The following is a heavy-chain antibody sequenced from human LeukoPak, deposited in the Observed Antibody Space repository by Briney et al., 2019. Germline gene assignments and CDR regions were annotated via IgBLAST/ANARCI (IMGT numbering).Heavy chain of an antibody. D-gene: IGHD2-15*01. CDR2: ISDSGSGGNT. J-gene: IGHJ5*02. Sequence: PGGSLRLSCAASGFTFSSYAMSWVRQAPGKGLEWVSTISDSGSGGNTYYADSVKGRFTISRDNAKNSLYLQMNSLRAEDTAVYYCARGSSGGMGYNWFDPWGQGTLVTVSS. CDR3: ARGSSGGMGYNWFDP. V-gene: IGHV3-23*01. CDR1: GFTFSSYA.